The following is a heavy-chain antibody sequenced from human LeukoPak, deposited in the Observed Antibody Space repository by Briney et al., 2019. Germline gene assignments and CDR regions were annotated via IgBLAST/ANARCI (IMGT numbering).Heavy chain of an antibody. D-gene: IGHD3-22*01. CDR2: IKPSGGNT. J-gene: IGHJ4*02. CDR3: ARDYYDSSGYYPFDY. V-gene: IGHV1-46*01. Sequence: AAVKVSFKSSGYSYTSYNLHWVRQAPGQRIEWMGIIKPSGGNTNNAQTFQGRVTMTTDTSTSTAYMELRSLRSDDTAVYYCARDYYDSSGYYPFDYWGQGTLVTVSS. CDR1: GYSYTSYN.